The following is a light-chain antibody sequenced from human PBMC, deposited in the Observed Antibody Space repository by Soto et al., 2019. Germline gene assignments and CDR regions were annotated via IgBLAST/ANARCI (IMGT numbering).Light chain of an antibody. CDR1: TPNIGKNA. CDR2: HND. Sequence: QSVLTQPPLVSGAPRQRVTISCSGSTPNIGKNAVNWYQQLPGKAPKLVIYHNDLLPSGVSDRFSGSKSGTSASLAISGLQSDDEADYYCAAWDDNLDGYVFGTGTKLTVL. V-gene: IGLV1-36*01. CDR3: AAWDDNLDGYV. J-gene: IGLJ1*01.